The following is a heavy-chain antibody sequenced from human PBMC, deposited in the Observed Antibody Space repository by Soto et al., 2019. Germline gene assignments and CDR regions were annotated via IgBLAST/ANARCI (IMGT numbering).Heavy chain of an antibody. J-gene: IGHJ4*02. V-gene: IGHV4-39*01. CDR1: GASITASYSN. CDR2: FYYSGTT. Sequence: LSLTCPVSGASITASYSNWAWIRQPPGKGLEWIGTFYYSGTTSQNPPLRSRITISGDTSRNQFSLNLRSVTAADSGVYYCAKLVRDDVRRSDLDHWGQGTLVTVSS. CDR3: AKLVRDDVRRSDLDH. D-gene: IGHD3-10*02.